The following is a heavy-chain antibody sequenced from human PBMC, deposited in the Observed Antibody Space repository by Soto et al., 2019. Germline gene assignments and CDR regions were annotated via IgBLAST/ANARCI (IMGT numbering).Heavy chain of an antibody. CDR2: ISGSGGST. D-gene: IGHD1-1*01. Sequence: GRSLRRSCGASVFTFSSYAMSWCRQAPGKGLEWVSAISGSGGSTYYADSVQGRFAISRDNSKNTLYLQMNSLRAEDTAVYYCAKDQGNSRWNPVWGQGTLVTVSS. V-gene: IGHV3-23*01. J-gene: IGHJ4*02. CDR1: VFTFSSYA. CDR3: AKDQGNSRWNPV.